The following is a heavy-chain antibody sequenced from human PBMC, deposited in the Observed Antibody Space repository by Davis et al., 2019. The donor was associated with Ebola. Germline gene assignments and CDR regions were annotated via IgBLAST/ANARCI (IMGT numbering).Heavy chain of an antibody. D-gene: IGHD6-6*01. CDR2: IYYSGST. Sequence: MPGGSLRLSCTVSACSTSSSSYYWGWIRQPPGKGLEWIGSIYYSGSTNYNPSLKSRVTISVDTSKNQFSLKLGSVTAADTAVYYCARRRGMAARPLGFDPWGQGTLVTVSS. J-gene: IGHJ5*02. CDR3: ARRRGMAARPLGFDP. CDR1: ACSTSSSSYY. V-gene: IGHV4-39*07.